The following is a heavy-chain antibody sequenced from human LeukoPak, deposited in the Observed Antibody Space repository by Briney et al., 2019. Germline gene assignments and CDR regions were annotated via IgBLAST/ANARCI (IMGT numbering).Heavy chain of an antibody. J-gene: IGHJ4*02. CDR2: INQDEGEK. V-gene: IGHV3-7*03. D-gene: IGHD1-1*01. CDR1: GMTFKNYW. Sequence: PGGSLRLSCAVSGMTFKNYWMSWFRQTPGKGLEWVATINQDEGEKYYLDSVKGRFTISRDTAKNSLYLQMYSLTAEDTALYYCARYCTFRTCSGTKFDSWGPGTLVTVSS. CDR3: ARYCTFRTCSGTKFDS.